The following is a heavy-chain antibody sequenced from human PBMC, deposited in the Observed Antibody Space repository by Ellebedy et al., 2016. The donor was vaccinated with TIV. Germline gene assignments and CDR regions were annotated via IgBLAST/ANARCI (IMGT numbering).Heavy chain of an antibody. V-gene: IGHV3-23*01. J-gene: IGHJ4*02. CDR2: ISANVGTT. D-gene: IGHD3/OR15-3a*01. Sequence: PGGSLRLSCAASGFTFSPYPMNWVLQAPGKGLAWVSIISANVGTTYYADSVKGRFTISRDNSKNTLFLQRSSLRAEDTAVYFCARRSTDFAFDSWGQGTLVTVSS. CDR1: GFTFSPYP. CDR3: ARRSTDFAFDS.